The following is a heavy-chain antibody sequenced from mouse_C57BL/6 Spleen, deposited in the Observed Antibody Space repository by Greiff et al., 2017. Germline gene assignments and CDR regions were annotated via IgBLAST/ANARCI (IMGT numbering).Heavy chain of an antibody. CDR3: ARFDYGGTEYFDY. V-gene: IGHV1-69*01. CDR2: IDPSDSYT. J-gene: IGHJ2*01. CDR1: GYTFTSYW. Sequence: QVQLQQSGAELVMPGASVKLSCKASGYTFTSYWMHWVKQRPGQGLEWIGEIDPSDSYTNYNQKFKGKSTLTVDKSSSTAYMQLSSLTSEDSAVYYCARFDYGGTEYFDYWGQGTTLTVSS. D-gene: IGHD1-1*01.